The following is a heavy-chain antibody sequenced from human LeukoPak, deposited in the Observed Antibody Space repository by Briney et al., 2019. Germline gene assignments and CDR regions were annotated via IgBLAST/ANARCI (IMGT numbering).Heavy chain of an antibody. J-gene: IGHJ4*02. CDR1: GFAFSTYS. Sequence: PGGSLRLSCAASGFAFSTYSMTWVRQAPGKGLEWVSFISSSSSYIYYADSVKGRFTISRDNGKNSLYLQINSLRAEDTAVYFCARPASCSGGSCSSSPYYLDYWGQGILVTVSS. D-gene: IGHD2-15*01. CDR3: ARPASCSGGSCSSSPYYLDY. V-gene: IGHV3-21*01. CDR2: ISSSSSYI.